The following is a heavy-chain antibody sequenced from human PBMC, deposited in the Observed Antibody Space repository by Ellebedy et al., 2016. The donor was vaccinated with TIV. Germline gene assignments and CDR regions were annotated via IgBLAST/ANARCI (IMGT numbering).Heavy chain of an antibody. CDR1: GFNFNIFA. D-gene: IGHD6-6*01. J-gene: IGHJ4*02. CDR2: ISSSGDRT. V-gene: IGHV3-23*01. CDR3: AKYRIYSRSTGGGDC. Sequence: GESLKISCATSGFNFNIFAMSWVRQAPGEGLEWVSAISSSGDRTYYTDSVKGRFTISRDNSKNTLYLEMNSLRAEDTALYYCAKYRIYSRSTGGGDCWGQGTLVTVSS.